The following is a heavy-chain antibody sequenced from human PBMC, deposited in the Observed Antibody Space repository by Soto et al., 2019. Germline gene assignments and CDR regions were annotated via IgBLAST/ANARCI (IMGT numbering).Heavy chain of an antibody. V-gene: IGHV4-34*01. CDR2: INHSGST. D-gene: IGHD3-10*01. CDR1: GGSFSGYY. CDR3: ARSAHYYGSGSYSFDY. Sequence: SETLSVTCAVYGGSFSGYYWSWIRQPPGKGLEWIGEINHSGSTNYNPSLKSRVTISVDTSKNQFSLKLSSVTAADTAVYYCARSAHYYGSGSYSFDYWGQGTLVTVSS. J-gene: IGHJ4*02.